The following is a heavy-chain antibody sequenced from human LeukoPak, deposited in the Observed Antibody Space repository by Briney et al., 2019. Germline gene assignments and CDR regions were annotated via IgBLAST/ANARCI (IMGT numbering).Heavy chain of an antibody. CDR2: IYSGGST. V-gene: IGHV3-66*01. J-gene: IGHJ4*02. D-gene: IGHD1-7*01. CDR1: GFSVSHNY. CDR3: ARETKHFDY. Sequence: GGSLRLSCAASGFSVSHNYITWVRQAPGKGLEWVSVIYSGGSTYYADSVKGRFTISRDNSKNTLYLQMNSLRAEDTAVYYCARETKHFDYWGQGTLVTVSS.